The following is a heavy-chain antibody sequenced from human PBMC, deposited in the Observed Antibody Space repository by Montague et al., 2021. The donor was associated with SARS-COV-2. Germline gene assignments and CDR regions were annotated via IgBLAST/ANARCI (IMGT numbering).Heavy chain of an antibody. CDR2: VFCTGST. J-gene: IGHJ3*01. V-gene: IGHV4-59*02. CDR1: GDSVNTNQ. CDR3: ARLIGSGWTDAFDF. D-gene: IGHD6-19*01. Sequence: SETLSLTCVVSGDSVNTNQWTWVRQPPGKGLEWIGHVFCTGSTKYNPSLESRVTISIDTSKNQFALRLNSVSAADTAIYYCARLIGSGWTDAFDFWGQGTMVTVSS.